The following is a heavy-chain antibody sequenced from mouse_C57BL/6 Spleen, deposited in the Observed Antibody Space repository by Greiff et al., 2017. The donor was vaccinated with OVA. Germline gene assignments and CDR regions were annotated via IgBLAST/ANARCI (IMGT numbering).Heavy chain of an antibody. V-gene: IGHV1-62-2*01. D-gene: IGHD2-4*01. Sequence: VQLQQSGAELVKPGASVKLSCKASGYTFTEYTIPWVKQRPGQGLEWIGWFYPGSGSLKYNEKFKNKATLTADKSSSTVYMELSRFPSEDSAVYFCAGHEGFHDYDGYFDDWGTGTTVTVSS. CDR3: AGHEGFHDYDGYFDD. CDR2: FYPGSGSL. J-gene: IGHJ1*03. CDR1: GYTFTEYT.